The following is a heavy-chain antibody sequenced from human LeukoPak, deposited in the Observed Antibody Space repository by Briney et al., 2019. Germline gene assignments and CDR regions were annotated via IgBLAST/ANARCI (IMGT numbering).Heavy chain of an antibody. Sequence: PSETLSLTCAAYGGSFSGYYWSWIRQPPGEGLEWIGEINHSGSTNYNPSLKSRVTISVDTSKNQFSLKLSSVTAADTAVYYCARDLYSSGWDYWGQGTLVTVSS. D-gene: IGHD6-19*01. CDR2: INHSGST. J-gene: IGHJ4*02. V-gene: IGHV4-34*01. CDR3: ARDLYSSGWDY. CDR1: GGSFSGYY.